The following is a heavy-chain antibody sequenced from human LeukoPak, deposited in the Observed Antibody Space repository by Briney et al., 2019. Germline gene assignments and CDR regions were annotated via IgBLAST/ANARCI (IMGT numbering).Heavy chain of an antibody. CDR2: ISSSGNGI. Sequence: PGGSLRLSCAASGFTFSDYYMSWIRQAPGKGLEWVSHISSSGNGIYYADSVKGRFTISRDNAKNSLFLQMNSLRAEDTAVYYCARGRVLNYYDSSGLTQRGYFDYWGQGTLVTVSS. D-gene: IGHD3-22*01. V-gene: IGHV3-11*04. CDR3: ARGRVLNYYDSSGLTQRGYFDY. J-gene: IGHJ4*02. CDR1: GFTFSDYY.